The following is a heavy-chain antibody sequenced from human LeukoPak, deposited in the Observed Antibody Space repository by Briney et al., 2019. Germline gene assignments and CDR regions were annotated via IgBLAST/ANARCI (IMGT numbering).Heavy chain of an antibody. V-gene: IGHV3-49*04. CDR2: IRSKAYGGTT. D-gene: IGHD5-12*01. CDR3: TRSGYSGYDRPRA. CDR1: GFAFGDYA. J-gene: IGHJ5*02. Sequence: GGSLRLSCTASGFAFGDYAMSWVRQAPGKGLEWVGFIRSKAYGGTTEYAASVKGRFTISRDDSKSIAYPQMNSLKTEDTAVYYCTRSGYSGYDRPRAWGQGTLVTVSS.